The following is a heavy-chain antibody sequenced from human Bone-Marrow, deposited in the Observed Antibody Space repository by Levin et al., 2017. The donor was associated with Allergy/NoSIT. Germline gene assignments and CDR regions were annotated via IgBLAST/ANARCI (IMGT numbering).Heavy chain of an antibody. D-gene: IGHD2-8*02. Sequence: GGSLRLSCAASGFTISSNFMHWVRQAPGKGLKWVSLIYSAGTTHYADSVRGRFTISRDNSKNTLYLQMNSLRAEDTAVYYCAREARHCDVGVCYPGNDYWGQGTLVTVSS. CDR2: IYSAGTT. J-gene: IGHJ4*02. V-gene: IGHV3-53*01. CDR1: GFTISSNF. CDR3: AREARHCDVGVCYPGNDY.